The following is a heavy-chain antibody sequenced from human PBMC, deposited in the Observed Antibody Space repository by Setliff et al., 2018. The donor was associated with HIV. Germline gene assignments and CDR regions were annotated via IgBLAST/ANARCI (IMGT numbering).Heavy chain of an antibody. CDR3: TRLALGN. CDR2: MHHSGST. D-gene: IGHD3-3*02. CDR1: GDSITSNSYY. J-gene: IGHJ4*02. V-gene: IGHV4-39*01. Sequence: SETLSLTCTVSGDSITSNSYYWGWIRQSPGKGLEWIGTMHHSGSTYYNPSLKSRVTISVDTSKNQFSLKLNSVSPTDTAVYYCTRLALGNWGQGTLVTVSS.